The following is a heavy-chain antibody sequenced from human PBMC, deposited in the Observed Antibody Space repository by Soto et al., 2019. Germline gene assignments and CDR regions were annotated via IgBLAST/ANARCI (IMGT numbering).Heavy chain of an antibody. CDR2: IYYSGSN. CDR3: ARAGLGDGSDY. V-gene: IGHV4-61*01. D-gene: IGHD1-26*01. CDR1: GGSVSSGSYY. J-gene: IGHJ4*02. Sequence: QVQLQESGPGLVKPSETLSLTCTVSGGSVSSGSYYWSWIRQPPGKGLEWIGYIYYSGSNNYNPSLKSRVTISVDTSKNQFSLKLSSVTAADTAVYYCARAGLGDGSDYWGQGTLVTVSS.